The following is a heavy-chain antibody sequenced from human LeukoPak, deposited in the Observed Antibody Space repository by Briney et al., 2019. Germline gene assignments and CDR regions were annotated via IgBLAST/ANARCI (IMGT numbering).Heavy chain of an antibody. J-gene: IGHJ6*03. CDR3: AREQIPYYMDV. Sequence: SETLSLTCTVSGGSISSYYWSWIRQPPGKGLEWIGYIYYSGSTNYNPSLKSRVTISVDTSKNQFSLKLTSVTAADTAVYYCAREQIPYYMDVWGKGTTVTVSS. CDR1: GGSISSYY. V-gene: IGHV4-59*01. CDR2: IYYSGST.